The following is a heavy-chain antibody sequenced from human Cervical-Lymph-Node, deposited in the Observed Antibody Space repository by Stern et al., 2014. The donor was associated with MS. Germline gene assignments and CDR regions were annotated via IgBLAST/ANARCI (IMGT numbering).Heavy chain of an antibody. CDR2: ITPYNGNT. J-gene: IGHJ6*03. CDR3: ARSALYDDSGTYNMDV. V-gene: IGHV1-45*02. Sequence: VQLVESGAEVKKTGSSVKVSCKASGYTFTYRYLHWARQAPGQALEWMGWITPYNGNTNYAQRFQDRVTISRDMSLSTAYMELSSLRSDDTAIYYCARSALYDDSGTYNMDVWGQGTTVTVSS. D-gene: IGHD1-1*01. CDR1: GYTFTYRY.